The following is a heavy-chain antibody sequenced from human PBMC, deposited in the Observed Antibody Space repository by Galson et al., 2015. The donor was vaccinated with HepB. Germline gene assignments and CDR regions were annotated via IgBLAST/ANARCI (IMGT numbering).Heavy chain of an antibody. CDR1: GYTFTGYY. CDR2: INPNSGGT. CDR3: AREDGWYHHDAFDI. D-gene: IGHD6-19*01. J-gene: IGHJ3*02. V-gene: IGHV1-2*02. Sequence: SVKVSCKASGYTFTGYYMHWVRQAPGQGLAWMGWINPNSGGTNYAQKFQGRVTMTRDTSISTAYMELSRLRSDDTAVYYCAREDGWYHHDAFDIWGQGTMVTVSS.